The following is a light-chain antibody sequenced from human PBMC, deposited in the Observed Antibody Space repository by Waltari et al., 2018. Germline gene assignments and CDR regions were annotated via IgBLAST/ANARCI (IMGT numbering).Light chain of an antibody. CDR1: QGIGKY. V-gene: IGKV3-11*01. Sequence: VLTQSPATLSLLPGETATLSCTASQGIGKYLSWYQHKPGQPPRVLIYDSSTRVTGIPARFSGSGSETDFTLTITGLESEDFALYYCQQRGNWPPTFGPGTKLE. CDR2: DSS. CDR3: QQRGNWPPT. J-gene: IGKJ2*01.